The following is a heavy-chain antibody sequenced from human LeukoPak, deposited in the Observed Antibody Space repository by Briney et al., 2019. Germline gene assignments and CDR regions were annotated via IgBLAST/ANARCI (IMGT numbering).Heavy chain of an antibody. J-gene: IGHJ3*02. V-gene: IGHV3-7*01. CDR1: GFTFSDYY. CDR3: ARDMYSSGWLDAFDI. CDR2: IKQDGSEK. Sequence: GGSLRLSCAASGFTFSDYYMSWIRQAPGKGLEWVANIKQDGSEKYYVDSVKGRFTISRDNAKNSLYLQMNSLRAEDTAVYYCARDMYSSGWLDAFDIWGQGTMVTVSS. D-gene: IGHD6-19*01.